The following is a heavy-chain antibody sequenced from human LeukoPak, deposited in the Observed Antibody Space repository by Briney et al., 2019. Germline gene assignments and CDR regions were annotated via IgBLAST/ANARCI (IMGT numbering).Heavy chain of an antibody. CDR1: LDSLSGYS. Sequence: SETLSLTCAVYLDSLSGYSRSWIRQPPGKGLEWIGEINYGGSTKYNSSHKSRVIISVDTSKNQFSLKLTPVTAADTAIYYCVRTYEIVGATAFYHYFYYMDVRGKGTTVTISS. CDR3: VRTYEIVGATAFYHYFYYMDV. CDR2: INYGGST. D-gene: IGHD1-26*01. J-gene: IGHJ6*03. V-gene: IGHV4-34*01.